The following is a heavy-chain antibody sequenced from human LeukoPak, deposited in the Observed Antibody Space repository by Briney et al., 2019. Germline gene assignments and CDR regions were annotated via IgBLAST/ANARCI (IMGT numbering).Heavy chain of an antibody. CDR2: IYYSGST. V-gene: IGHV4-61*01. D-gene: IGHD3-22*01. CDR3: ARGSDSSGYSTFAY. Sequence: SETLSLTCTVSGGSISSSNYYWSWIRQPPGKGLEWIGYIYYSGSTNYNPSLKSRVTISVDTSKNQFSLKLSSVTAADTAVYYCARGSDSSGYSTFAYWGQGTLVTVSS. CDR1: GGSISSSNYY. J-gene: IGHJ4*02.